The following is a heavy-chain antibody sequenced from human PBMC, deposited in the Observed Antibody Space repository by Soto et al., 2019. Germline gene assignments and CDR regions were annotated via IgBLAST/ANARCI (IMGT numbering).Heavy chain of an antibody. CDR2: IGPESGAT. CDR3: GRGRSGQIVVFY. CDR1: GGTFTGHY. D-gene: IGHD5-12*01. V-gene: IGHV1-2*02. J-gene: IGHJ4*02. Sequence: ASVKVSCKASGGTFTGHYIHWVRQAPEQGPEWMGEIGPESGATRYAQKFQGRVTMTRDMSITTVYMELNNLSPDDTAVYYCGRGRSGQIVVFYWGQGTPVTVS.